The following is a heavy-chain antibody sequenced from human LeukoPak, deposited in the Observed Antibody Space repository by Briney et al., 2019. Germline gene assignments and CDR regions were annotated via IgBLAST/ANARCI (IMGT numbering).Heavy chain of an antibody. J-gene: IGHJ3*02. V-gene: IGHV3-64*04. D-gene: IGHD3-16*01. CDR1: GFTFSSYG. CDR2: ISSNGAYT. CDR3: SRGRGFDI. Sequence: AGGSLRLSCSASGFTFSSYGLHWVRQAPGKGLEYVSAISSNGAYTYYADSVKGRFTISRDNSENSLYLQMNSLRVADTAAYYCSRGRGFDIWGQGTMVTVSS.